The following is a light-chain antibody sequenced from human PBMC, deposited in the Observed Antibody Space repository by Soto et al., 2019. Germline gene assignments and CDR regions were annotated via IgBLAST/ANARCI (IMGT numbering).Light chain of an antibody. Sequence: QLVLTQSPSASASLGASVKLTCTLSSGHSTYAIAWHQQQPEKGPRYLTKLNSDGSHSKGDGIPDRFSGSSSGAERYLTISSLQSEDEADYYCQTWVTGIHSVVFGGGTKLTVL. CDR3: QTWVTGIHSVV. V-gene: IGLV4-69*01. CDR1: SGHSTYA. CDR2: LNSDGSH. J-gene: IGLJ2*01.